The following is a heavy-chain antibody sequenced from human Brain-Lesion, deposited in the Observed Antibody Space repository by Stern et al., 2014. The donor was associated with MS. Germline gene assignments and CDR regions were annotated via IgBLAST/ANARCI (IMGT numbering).Heavy chain of an antibody. D-gene: IGHD1-26*01. CDR2: INIYTGHT. CDR3: ARDEELAEIYFYFGMDV. Sequence: QVQLVESGAEVKRPGASVKVSCKVSGYTFDSYGISWVRQAPGQGLEWMGWINIYTGHTEDEQKFRGRLTMTTERSTSTAYMELRSLTSDDTAVYYCARDEELAEIYFYFGMDVWGQGTTVTVSS. J-gene: IGHJ6*02. CDR1: GYTFDSYG. V-gene: IGHV1-18*01.